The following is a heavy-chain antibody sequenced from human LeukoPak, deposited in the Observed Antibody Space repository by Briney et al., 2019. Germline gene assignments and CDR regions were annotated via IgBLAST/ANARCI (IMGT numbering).Heavy chain of an antibody. V-gene: IGHV3-9*01. Sequence: GRSLRLSCAASGFTFDDYAMHWVRQAPGKGLEWVSGVTWNSGSIGYADSVKGRFTISRDNAKNSLYLQMNSLRAEDTALYYCAKALVRGVIITNFDYWGQGTLVTVSS. CDR1: GFTFDDYA. J-gene: IGHJ4*02. D-gene: IGHD3-10*01. CDR2: VTWNSGSI. CDR3: AKALVRGVIITNFDY.